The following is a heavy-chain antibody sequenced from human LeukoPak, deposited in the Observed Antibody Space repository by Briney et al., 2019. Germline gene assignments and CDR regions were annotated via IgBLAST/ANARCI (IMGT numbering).Heavy chain of an antibody. D-gene: IGHD2-15*01. Sequence: PSETLSLTCAVSGGSISSGGYSWSWIRQPPGKGLEWIGYIYYSGSTYYNPSLKSRVTISVDTSKNQFSLKLSSVTAADTAVYYCARDLRYCSGGSCTGGSNWFDPWGQGTLVTVSS. V-gene: IGHV4-30-4*07. CDR1: GGSISSGGYS. CDR3: ARDLRYCSGGSCTGGSNWFDP. CDR2: IYYSGST. J-gene: IGHJ5*02.